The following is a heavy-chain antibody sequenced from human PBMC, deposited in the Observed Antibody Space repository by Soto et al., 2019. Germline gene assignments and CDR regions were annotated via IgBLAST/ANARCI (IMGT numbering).Heavy chain of an antibody. CDR1: GASISSGGYS. V-gene: IGHV4-30-2*01. CDR3: ARIQLWPRGPYGMDV. D-gene: IGHD5-18*01. CDR2: IYHSGST. J-gene: IGHJ6*02. Sequence: PSGTLSLTCAVSGASISSGGYSRSWLRQPPGKGLEWIGYIYHSGSTYYNPSLKSRVTISVDRSKNQFSLKLSSVTAADTAVYYCARIQLWPRGPYGMDVWGQGTTVTVSS.